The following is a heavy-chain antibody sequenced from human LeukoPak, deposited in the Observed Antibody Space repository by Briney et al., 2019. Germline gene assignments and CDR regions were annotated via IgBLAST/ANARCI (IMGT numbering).Heavy chain of an antibody. Sequence: GGSLRLSCAASGFTISANYMSWVRQSPGKGLEWVSLIYSGGTTDYADSVKGRFTISKDNSRKTVCLQMNSLTAEDTALYYCASLYCSRGSCAFDVWGQGTLVTVSS. CDR1: GFTISANY. D-gene: IGHD2-15*01. CDR2: IYSGGTT. CDR3: ASLYCSRGSCAFDV. J-gene: IGHJ5*02. V-gene: IGHV3-66*01.